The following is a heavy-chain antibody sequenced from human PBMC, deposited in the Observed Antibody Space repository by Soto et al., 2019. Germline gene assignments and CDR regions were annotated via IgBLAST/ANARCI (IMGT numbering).Heavy chain of an antibody. CDR2: IYWDDDQ. V-gene: IGHV2-5*02. Sequence: QITLKESGPTLVKPTQTRTLTCSFSGFSLSTSGVSVGWIRQPPGKALEWLALIYWDDDQRYSTSLKSRLTITKNNSKEHRVLTMSNMDPVDTATYYCATATAVYCGSGSYAYYFDYWGQGALVTVSS. CDR1: GFSLSTSGVS. D-gene: IGHD3-10*01. J-gene: IGHJ4*02. CDR3: ATATAVYCGSGSYAYYFDY.